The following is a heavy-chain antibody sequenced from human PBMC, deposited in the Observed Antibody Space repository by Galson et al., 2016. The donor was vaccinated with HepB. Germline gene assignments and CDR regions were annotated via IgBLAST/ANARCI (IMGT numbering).Heavy chain of an antibody. D-gene: IGHD3-10*01. Sequence: SLRLSCAGSEFTFSNYAMSWVRQAPGNGLQWVSVIENSGYTTFYTGSVQGRFSISRDNSKNTVFLQMNNLRAEDTAVYFCARNRGSGGPMYYDLDVWGRGTTVTVSS. CDR3: ARNRGSGGPMYYDLDV. CDR2: IENSGYTT. J-gene: IGHJ6*02. V-gene: IGHV3-23*01. CDR1: EFTFSNYA.